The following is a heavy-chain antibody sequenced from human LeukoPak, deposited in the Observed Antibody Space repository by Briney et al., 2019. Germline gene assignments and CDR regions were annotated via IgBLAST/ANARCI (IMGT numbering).Heavy chain of an antibody. CDR1: GFTFSSYS. CDR2: ISSSSSTI. V-gene: IGHV3-48*01. Sequence: GGSLRLSCAASGFTFSSYSMNWVRQAPGKGLEWVSYISSSSSTIYYADSVKGRFTISRDNAKNSLYLQMNSLRAEDTAVYYCARDLLLMTTLTTFDYWGQGTLVTVSS. J-gene: IGHJ4*02. CDR3: ARDLLLMTTLTTFDY. D-gene: IGHD4-4*01.